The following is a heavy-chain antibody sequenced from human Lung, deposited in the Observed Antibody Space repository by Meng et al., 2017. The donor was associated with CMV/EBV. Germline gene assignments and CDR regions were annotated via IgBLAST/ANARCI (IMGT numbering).Heavy chain of an antibody. Sequence: SETRSLXXPVSGGSISSSSYYWGWIRQPPGKGLEWIGSIYYSGSTYYNPSLKSRVTISVDTSKNQFSLKLSSVTAADTAVYYCASGYDLRFDYWGQGTLVTVSS. D-gene: IGHD5-12*01. J-gene: IGHJ4*02. CDR2: IYYSGST. CDR3: ASGYDLRFDY. V-gene: IGHV4-39*01. CDR1: GGSISSSSYY.